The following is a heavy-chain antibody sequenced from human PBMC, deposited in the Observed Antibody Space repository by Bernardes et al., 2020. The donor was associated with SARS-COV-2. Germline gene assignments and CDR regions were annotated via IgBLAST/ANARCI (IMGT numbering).Heavy chain of an antibody. D-gene: IGHD3-10*01. Sequence: SETLSLTCTVSGGSISGSSYGWAWIRQPPGKGLEWIGTFYDSGNTSYNTSLKRRITMSVDTSKNQFSLELRSVTAADTAVYYCSRRGFTVIRGPPPRLSSGVDVWGQGNTVPVSS. CDR2: FYDSGNT. CDR1: GGSISGSSYG. V-gene: IGHV4-39*01. J-gene: IGHJ6*02. CDR3: SRRGFTVIRGPPPRLSSGVDV.